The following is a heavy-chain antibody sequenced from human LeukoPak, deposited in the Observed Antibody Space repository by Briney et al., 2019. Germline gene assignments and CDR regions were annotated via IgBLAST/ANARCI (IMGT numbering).Heavy chain of an antibody. Sequence: SETLSLTCAVSGGSFSGYYWSWVRQPPGKGLEWVGEINVSGSTNYNPSLKSRVTIPVDTSKNQCSLKLSSVTAADTAVYYCASRGYDDSGYYYGMDVWGKGTTVTVSS. J-gene: IGHJ6*04. CDR3: ASRGYDDSGYYYGMDV. V-gene: IGHV4-34*01. CDR2: INVSGST. CDR1: GGSFSGYY. D-gene: IGHD5-12*01.